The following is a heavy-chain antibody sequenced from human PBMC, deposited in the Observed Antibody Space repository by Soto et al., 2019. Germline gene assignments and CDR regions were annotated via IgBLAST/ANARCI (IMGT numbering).Heavy chain of an antibody. Sequence: DVQLLESGGDLVQPGGSRRLSCAAPGSTFSSYAMSWVRQAPGKGLEWVSSMSGAGRSSYDADSVKGRFTISRDNSKNTLYLQMNNLRAEDTALYYCAKGPIFGVENIYDYWGQGTLVTVSS. J-gene: IGHJ4*02. CDR1: GSTFSSYA. V-gene: IGHV3-23*01. D-gene: IGHD3-3*01. CDR2: MSGAGRSS. CDR3: AKGPIFGVENIYDY.